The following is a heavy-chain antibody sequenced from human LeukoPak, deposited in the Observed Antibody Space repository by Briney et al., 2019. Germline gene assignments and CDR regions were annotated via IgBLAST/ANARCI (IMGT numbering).Heavy chain of an antibody. D-gene: IGHD1-26*01. J-gene: IGHJ1*01. V-gene: IGHV3-23*01. CDR2: ISNSGGST. CDR3: AKDSPRGSGRSVEYFQH. Sequence: GGSLRLSCAASGLTFSNYAMNWVRQAPGKRLEWVSGISNSGGSTYYADSVKGRFTISRDNYKNTLYLQMNSLRAEDTAVYYCAKDSPRGSGRSVEYFQHWGQGTLVTVSS. CDR1: GLTFSNYA.